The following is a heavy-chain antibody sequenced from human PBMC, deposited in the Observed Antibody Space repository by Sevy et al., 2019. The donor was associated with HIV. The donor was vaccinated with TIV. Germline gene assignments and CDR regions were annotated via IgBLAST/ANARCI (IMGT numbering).Heavy chain of an antibody. D-gene: IGHD1-1*01. CDR2: IWYDGRTK. V-gene: IGHV3-33*01. J-gene: IGHJ5*01. Sequence: GGSLRLSCSASGFTFRSFSMHWVRQAPGKGLEWAAAIWYDGRTKQYADSVKGRFTISRDNSKNMLSLEMNSLRAEDTGLYFCARDSARVIVPTAGFDSWGQGTVVTVSS. CDR1: GFTFRSFS. CDR3: ARDSARVIVPTAGFDS.